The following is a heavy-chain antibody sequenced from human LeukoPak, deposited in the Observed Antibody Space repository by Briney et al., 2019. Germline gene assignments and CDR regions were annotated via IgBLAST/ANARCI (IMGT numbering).Heavy chain of an antibody. V-gene: IGHV1-2*02. Sequence: ASVKVSCKASGYTFTGYYMHWVRQAPGQGLEWTGWINPNSGGTNYAQKFQGRVTMTRDTSISTAYMELSRLRSDDTAVYYCARGEAASTYYYYYYMDVWGKGTTVTVSS. D-gene: IGHD6-13*01. CDR3: ARGEAASTYYYYYYMDV. CDR1: GYTFTGYY. CDR2: INPNSGGT. J-gene: IGHJ6*03.